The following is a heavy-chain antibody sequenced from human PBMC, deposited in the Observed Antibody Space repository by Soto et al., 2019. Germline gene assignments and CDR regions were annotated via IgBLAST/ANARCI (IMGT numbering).Heavy chain of an antibody. J-gene: IGHJ6*02. CDR2: IGTAGDP. CDR3: ARALGAVAGTNHGSYGMDV. Sequence: VGSLRLSCAASGFTFSSYDMHWVRQATGKGLEWVSAIGTAGDPYYPGSVKGRFTISRENAKNSLYLQMNSLRAGDTAVYYCARALGAVAGTNHGSYGMDVWGQGTTVTVSS. V-gene: IGHV3-13*05. CDR1: GFTFSSYD. D-gene: IGHD6-19*01.